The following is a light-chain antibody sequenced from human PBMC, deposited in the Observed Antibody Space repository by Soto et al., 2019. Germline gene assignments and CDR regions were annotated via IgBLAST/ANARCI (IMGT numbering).Light chain of an antibody. CDR1: QSVRSY. CDR2: AAY. CDR3: QHRSNWHIR. V-gene: IGKV3-11*01. J-gene: IGKJ4*02. Sequence: ESVLTPSPATLSLSPGERATLSCRARQSVRSYLAWYQQQHGQAPRLLIYAAYNRATGIPARFSCSGSGTDFTLTISSIESEDVAVDDCQHRSNWHIRFGGVTKVDIK.